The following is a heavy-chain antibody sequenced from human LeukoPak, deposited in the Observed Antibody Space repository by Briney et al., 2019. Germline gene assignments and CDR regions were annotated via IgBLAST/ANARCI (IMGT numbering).Heavy chain of an antibody. CDR3: ASGFNWNMLRTLVYYYYGMDV. D-gene: IGHD1-1*01. J-gene: IGHJ6*02. V-gene: IGHV1-69*13. CDR2: IIPIFGTA. CDR1: GGTFSSYA. Sequence: SVKVSCKASGGTFSSYAISWVRQALGQGLEWMGGIIPIFGTANYAQKFQGRVTITADESTSTAYMELSSLRSEDTAVYYCASGFNWNMLRTLVYYYYGMDVWGQGTTVTVSS.